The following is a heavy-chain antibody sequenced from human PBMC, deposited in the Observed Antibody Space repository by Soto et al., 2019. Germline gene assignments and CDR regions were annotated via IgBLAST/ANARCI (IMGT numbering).Heavy chain of an antibody. J-gene: IGHJ4*02. CDR1: GDSVSSNTAA. CDR2: TYYGSNWRH. D-gene: IGHD6-19*01. Sequence: SQTLSLTRAISGDSVSSNTAAWNWIRSSPSRGLEWLGRTYYGSNWRHDYAVSVKSRITVNPDTSKNHFSLQLNSVTPDDTAVYYCARGVAGSGFDLWGQGTLVTVSS. V-gene: IGHV6-1*01. CDR3: ARGVAGSGFDL.